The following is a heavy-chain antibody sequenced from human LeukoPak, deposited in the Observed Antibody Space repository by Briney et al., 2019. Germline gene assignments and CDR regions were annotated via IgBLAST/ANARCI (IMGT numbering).Heavy chain of an antibody. CDR2: ISSSSSYI. D-gene: IGHD6-13*01. CDR1: GFTFSSYS. J-gene: IGHJ3*02. Sequence: GGFLRLSCAASGFTFSSYSMNWVRQAPGKGLEWVSSISSSSSYIYYADSVKGRFTISRDNAKNSLYLQMNSLRAEDTAVYYCARSTAAGAFDIWGQGTMVTVSS. V-gene: IGHV3-21*01. CDR3: ARSTAAGAFDI.